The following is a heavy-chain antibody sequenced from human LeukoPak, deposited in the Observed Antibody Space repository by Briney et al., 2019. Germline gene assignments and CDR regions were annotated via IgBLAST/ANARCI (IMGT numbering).Heavy chain of an antibody. V-gene: IGHV1-18*01. J-gene: IGHJ4*02. CDR1: GYTFTSYA. CDR3: VRDGFCSSASCYDKGGFDF. D-gene: IGHD2-2*01. CDR2: ISAFNGNR. Sequence: GASVKVSCKASGYTFTSYAMNWVRQAPGQGLEWMGWISAFNGNRNYAQKFQGRVTLTTDTSTSAAYMELRSLRSDDTAVYYCVRDGFCSSASCYDKGGFDFWGQGTLVTVSS.